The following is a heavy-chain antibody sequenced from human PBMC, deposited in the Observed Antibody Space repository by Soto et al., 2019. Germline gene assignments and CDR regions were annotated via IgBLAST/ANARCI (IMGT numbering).Heavy chain of an antibody. J-gene: IGHJ4*02. D-gene: IGHD2-2*01. CDR2: IYSSGNT. CDR3: ARDDCSRTSCYLDY. V-gene: IGHV4-31*03. Sequence: QVQLQESGPGLVKPSQTLSLTCTVSGGFINSRGYYWTWIRQHPGKGLEGIGYIYSSGNTFYNPSLRSRLMISLDTSKNQFSLRLTSVTVADTAVYYCARDDCSRTSCYLDYWGQGALVTVSS. CDR1: GGFINSRGYY.